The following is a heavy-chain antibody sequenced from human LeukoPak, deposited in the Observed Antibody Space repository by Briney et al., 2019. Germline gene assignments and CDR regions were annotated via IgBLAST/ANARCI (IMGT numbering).Heavy chain of an antibody. CDR1: GFTFTSYA. J-gene: IGHJ4*02. Sequence: GGSLRLSCAASGFTFTSYAMSWVRQAPGKGLEWVSAISGGGGTTYYADSVKGRFTISRDNSKNTLFLQMNSLRAEDTAAYFCARGGGYSSYYFDYWGQGTLVTVSS. D-gene: IGHD5-12*01. CDR3: ARGGGYSSYYFDY. V-gene: IGHV3-23*01. CDR2: ISGGGGTT.